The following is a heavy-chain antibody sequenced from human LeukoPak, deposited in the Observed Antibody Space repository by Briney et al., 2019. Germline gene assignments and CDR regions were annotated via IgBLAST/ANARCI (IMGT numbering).Heavy chain of an antibody. Sequence: SETLSLTCAVSGGSISNYYWSWIRQPPGKGLEWIGYIYYSGSTNYNPSLKSRVTISIDTSKNQFSLKLSSVTAADTAVYYRARYSYCGGDCYDAFDIWGQGTMVTVSS. CDR1: GGSISNYY. J-gene: IGHJ3*02. CDR2: IYYSGST. D-gene: IGHD2-21*02. V-gene: IGHV4-59*01. CDR3: ARYSYCGGDCYDAFDI.